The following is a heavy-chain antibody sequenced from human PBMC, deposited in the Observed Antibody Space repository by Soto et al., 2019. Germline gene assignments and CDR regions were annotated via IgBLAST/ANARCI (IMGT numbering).Heavy chain of an antibody. J-gene: IGHJ6*02. CDR2: IIPIFGTA. V-gene: IGHV1-69*13. CDR1: GGTFSSYA. Sequence: SVKVSCKASGGTFSSYAISWVRQAPGQGLEWMGGIIPIFGTANYAQKFQGRVTITADESTSTAYMELSSLRSEDTAVYYCASPYCSSTSCYRFVYYGMDVWGQGTTVTVSS. D-gene: IGHD2-2*02. CDR3: ASPYCSSTSCYRFVYYGMDV.